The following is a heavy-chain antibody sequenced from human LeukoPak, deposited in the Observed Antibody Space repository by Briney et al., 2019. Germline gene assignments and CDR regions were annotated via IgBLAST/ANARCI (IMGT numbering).Heavy chain of an antibody. J-gene: IGHJ4*02. Sequence: SETLSLTCTVSGGSISSYYWSWIRQPPGKGLEWIGYIYYSGSTNYNPSLKSRVTISVDASKNQFSLKLTSVTAADTAVYYCVRHTTSGWYQVVYWGQGTLVTVSS. CDR2: IYYSGST. CDR3: VRHTTSGWYQVVY. D-gene: IGHD6-19*01. V-gene: IGHV4-59*01. CDR1: GGSISSYY.